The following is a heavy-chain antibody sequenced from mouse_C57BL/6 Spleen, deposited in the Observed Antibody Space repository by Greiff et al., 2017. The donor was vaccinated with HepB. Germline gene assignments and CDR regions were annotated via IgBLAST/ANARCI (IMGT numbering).Heavy chain of an antibody. CDR1: GFTFSDYG. J-gene: IGHJ2*01. V-gene: IGHV5-17*01. D-gene: IGHD3-3*01. Sequence: EVKLMESGGGLVKPGGSLKLSCAASGFTFSDYGMHWVRQAPEKGLEWVAYISSGSSTIYYADTVKGRFTISRDNAKNTLFLQMTSLRSEDTAMYYCARGGRFDYWGQGTTLTVSS. CDR2: ISSGSSTI. CDR3: ARGGRFDY.